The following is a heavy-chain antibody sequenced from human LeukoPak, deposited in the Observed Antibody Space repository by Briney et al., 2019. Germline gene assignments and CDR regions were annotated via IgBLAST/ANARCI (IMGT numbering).Heavy chain of an antibody. Sequence: PGGSLRLSCAASGFTFSTHGMHWVRQAPGKGLEWVAVIWYDRSNEYYADSVKGRFTISRDNSKNTLYLQMNSLRAEDTAVYYCARKGYSGYEAPDYWGQGTLVTVSS. CDR2: IWYDRSNE. J-gene: IGHJ4*02. CDR3: ARKGYSGYEAPDY. CDR1: GFTFSTHG. D-gene: IGHD5-12*01. V-gene: IGHV3-33*01.